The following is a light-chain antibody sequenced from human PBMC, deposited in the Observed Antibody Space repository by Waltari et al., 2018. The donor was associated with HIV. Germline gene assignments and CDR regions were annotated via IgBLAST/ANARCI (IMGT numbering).Light chain of an antibody. Sequence: QSALPPPASVSGSPGPSITISCPGRRRDFWSYHLFSWYQQLPGKAPKLIIYEGIKRHSGVSNRFSGSKSGNTASLTISGLQAEDEADYYCCSYAGSSNWVFGGGTKLTVL. CDR1: RRDFWSYHL. V-gene: IGLV2-23*01. CDR2: EGI. CDR3: CSYAGSSNWV. J-gene: IGLJ3*02.